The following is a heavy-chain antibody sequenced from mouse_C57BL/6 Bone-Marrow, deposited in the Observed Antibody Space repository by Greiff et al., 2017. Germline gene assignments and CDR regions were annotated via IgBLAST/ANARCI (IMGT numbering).Heavy chain of an antibody. D-gene: IGHD1-1*01. CDR2: IYPGSGST. Sequence: QVQLQQPGAELVKPGASVKMSCKASGYTFTSYWITWVKQRPGQGLEWIGDIYPGSGSTNYNEKFKSKATLTVDTSSSTAYMQLSSLTSEDSAVYYCARKHYGSRDWYFDVWGTGTTVTVSS. V-gene: IGHV1-55*01. CDR3: ARKHYGSRDWYFDV. J-gene: IGHJ1*03. CDR1: GYTFTSYW.